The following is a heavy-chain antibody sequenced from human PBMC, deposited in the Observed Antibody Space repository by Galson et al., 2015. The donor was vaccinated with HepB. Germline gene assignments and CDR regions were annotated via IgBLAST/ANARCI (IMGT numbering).Heavy chain of an antibody. V-gene: IGHV3-30-3*01. CDR1: GFTFSSYA. J-gene: IGHJ4*02. CDR3: ARDPGMYYSMVRGVMF. D-gene: IGHD3-10*01. Sequence: SLRLSCAASGFTFSSYAMHWVRQAPGKGLEWVAVISYDGSNKYYADSVKGRFTISRDNSKNTLYLQMNSLRAEDTAVYYCARDPGMYYSMVRGVMFWGQGTLVTVSS. CDR2: ISYDGSNK.